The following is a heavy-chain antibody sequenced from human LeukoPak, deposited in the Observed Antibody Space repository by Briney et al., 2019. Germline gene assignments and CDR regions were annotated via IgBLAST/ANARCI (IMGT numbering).Heavy chain of an antibody. D-gene: IGHD3-3*01. CDR1: GGSVTSTNW. Sequence: SETLSLTCGVSGGSVTSTNWWTWVRQPPGKGLEWIGEVHLDGRTNYDPSLKSRLTMSVDLSENHISLKLTSVTAADTAVYYCAREGGFFRPLDYSGQGTLVTVSS. V-gene: IGHV4-4*02. CDR2: VHLDGRT. J-gene: IGHJ4*02. CDR3: AREGGFFRPLDY.